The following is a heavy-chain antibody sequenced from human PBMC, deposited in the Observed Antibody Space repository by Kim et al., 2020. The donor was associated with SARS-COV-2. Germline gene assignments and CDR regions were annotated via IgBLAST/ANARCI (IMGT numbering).Heavy chain of an antibody. Sequence: ASVKVSCKASGYTFTSYGISWVRQAPGQGLEWMGWISAYNGNTNYVQKLQGRATMTTDTSTSTAYMELRSLRSDDTAVYYCARDPYDILTGYYNENWFDPWGQGTLVTVSS. CDR3: ARDPYDILTGYYNENWFDP. V-gene: IGHV1-18*04. J-gene: IGHJ5*02. D-gene: IGHD3-9*01. CDR2: ISAYNGNT. CDR1: GYTFTSYG.